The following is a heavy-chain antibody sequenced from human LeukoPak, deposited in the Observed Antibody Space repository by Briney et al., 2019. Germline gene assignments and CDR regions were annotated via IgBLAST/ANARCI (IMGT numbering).Heavy chain of an antibody. CDR1: GFTFSTYW. D-gene: IGHD6-13*01. Sequence: GGSLRLSCAASGFTFSTYWMHWVRQAPGKGLVWVSRISSDGSITGYADSVKGRFTISRDNAKNSLYLQMNSLRAEDTAVYYCARGRDSSWWYNWFDPWGQGTLVTVSS. V-gene: IGHV3-74*01. CDR2: ISSDGSIT. CDR3: ARGRDSSWWYNWFDP. J-gene: IGHJ5*02.